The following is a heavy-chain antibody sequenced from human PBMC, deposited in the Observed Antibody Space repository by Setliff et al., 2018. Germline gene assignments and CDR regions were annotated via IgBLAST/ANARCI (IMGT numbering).Heavy chain of an antibody. Sequence: ASVKVSCKASGYTFTSYYIHWVRQAPGQGLEWVGIINPSDGSTTYAQKFQGRVTVTRDTSTSTVYMELSSLGSEDTAVYYCARGLKRTSGYFYYYYMGVWGKGTTVTVSS. CDR3: ARGLKRTSGYFYYYYMGV. CDR1: GYTFTSYY. V-gene: IGHV1-46*01. CDR2: INPSDGST. J-gene: IGHJ6*03.